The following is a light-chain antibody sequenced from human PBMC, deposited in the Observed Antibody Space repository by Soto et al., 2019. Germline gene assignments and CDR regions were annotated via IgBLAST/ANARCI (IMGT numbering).Light chain of an antibody. CDR2: EGS. V-gene: IGLV2-23*03. J-gene: IGLJ1*01. CDR1: SSDVGSYNL. Sequence: QSALTQPASVSGSPGQSITISCTGTSSDVGSYNLVSWYQQHPGKAPKLMIYEGSKRPSGVSNRFSGSKSGNTASLTISGLQAEDEADYYCCSYAASSTFDDVFGTGTKLTVL. CDR3: CSYAASSTFDDV.